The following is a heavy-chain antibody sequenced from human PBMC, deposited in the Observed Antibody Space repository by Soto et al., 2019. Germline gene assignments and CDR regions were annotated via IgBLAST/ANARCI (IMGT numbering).Heavy chain of an antibody. CDR2: INPSGFST. V-gene: IGHV1-46*01. CDR1: GYTFSSSY. D-gene: IGHD5-18*01. CDR3: ASGGYTYGFSAMDV. Sequence: QVQLVQSGAEVKKPGASVKISCKASGYTFSSSYIHWVRQAPGQGLEWMGLINPSGFSTDYAQTFQGRVTVTRETSTSTVYMELSSLRSEDTAVYYCASGGYTYGFSAMDVWGPGTTVAVSS. J-gene: IGHJ6*02.